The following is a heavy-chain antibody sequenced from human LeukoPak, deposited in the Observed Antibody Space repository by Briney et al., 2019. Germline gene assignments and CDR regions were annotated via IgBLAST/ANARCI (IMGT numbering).Heavy chain of an antibody. CDR3: AGGPDRAKVGY. J-gene: IGHJ4*02. D-gene: IGHD1-26*01. CDR1: SGSISSADYY. Sequence: PSETLSLTCTDSSGSISSADYYWNWVRQHPGKGLEWIGYIYYSGTTFYNPSLKSRISISLDTSKNQFSLRLSSVTAADTAVYYCAGGPDRAKVGYWGQGALVTVSS. CDR2: IYYSGTT. V-gene: IGHV4-31*03.